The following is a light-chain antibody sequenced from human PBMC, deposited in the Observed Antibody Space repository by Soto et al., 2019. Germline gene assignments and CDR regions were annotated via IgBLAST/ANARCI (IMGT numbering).Light chain of an antibody. CDR2: DAS. CDR3: QQYANLPT. CDR1: QDISNY. V-gene: IGKV1-33*01. Sequence: DIQMTQSPSSLSASVGDRVTITCQASQDISNYLNWYQQKPGKAPKLLIYDASNMESVVPTRFSGGGSGTDFTFCISSLQPEDLAKQYCQQYANLPTFGPVNKV. J-gene: IGKJ3*01.